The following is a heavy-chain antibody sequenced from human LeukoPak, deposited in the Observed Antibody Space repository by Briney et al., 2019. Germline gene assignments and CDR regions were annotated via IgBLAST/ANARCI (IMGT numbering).Heavy chain of an antibody. J-gene: IGHJ4*02. CDR1: TYTFTRYG. Sequence: ASVKVSCKASTYTFTRYGISWVRQAPGQGLEWMGWISGYNGNTNYAQKFLGRVSMTADTATSTAYMELRSLTSDDTAMYYCAKSGRGTYYYFDLWGQGTLVTVSS. CDR3: AKSGRGTYYYFDL. D-gene: IGHD5-12*01. CDR2: ISGYNGNT. V-gene: IGHV1-18*01.